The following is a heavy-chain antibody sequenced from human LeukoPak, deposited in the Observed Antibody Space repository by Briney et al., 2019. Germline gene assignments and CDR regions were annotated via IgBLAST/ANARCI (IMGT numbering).Heavy chain of an antibody. D-gene: IGHD6-13*01. CDR2: IYPGDSGT. CDR3: ARKVGYSSSWYLASWFDP. CDR1: GYSFTSYW. V-gene: IGHV5-51*01. Sequence: GESLKISCKGSGYSFTSYWIGWVRQMPGKGLEWMGIIYPGDSGTRYSPSFQGQVTISADKSISTAYLQWSSLKASDTAMYYCARKVGYSSSWYLASWFDPWGQGTLVTVSS. J-gene: IGHJ5*02.